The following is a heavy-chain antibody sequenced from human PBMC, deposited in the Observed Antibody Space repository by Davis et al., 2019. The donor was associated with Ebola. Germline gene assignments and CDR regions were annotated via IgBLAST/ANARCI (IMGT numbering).Heavy chain of an antibody. J-gene: IGHJ4*02. CDR1: GGSFSGYY. CDR3: ARRSNSPFDY. V-gene: IGHV4-34*01. CDR2: INHSGST. Sequence: MPSETLSLTCVVYGGSFSGYYWSWIRQPPGKGLEWIGEINHSGSTNYNPSLKSRVTISVDTSKKQFSLKLSSVTAADTAVYYCARRSNSPFDYWGQGTLVTVSS. D-gene: IGHD6-6*01.